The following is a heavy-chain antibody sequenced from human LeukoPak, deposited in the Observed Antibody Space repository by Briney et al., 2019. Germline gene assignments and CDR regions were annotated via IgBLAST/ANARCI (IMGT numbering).Heavy chain of an antibody. V-gene: IGHV4-34*01. CDR1: GGSFSGYH. D-gene: IGHD4-17*01. Sequence: SETLSLTCAVYGGSFSGYHWSWIRQPPGKGLEWIGEINHSGSTNYNPSLKSQVTISVDTSKNQFSLKLSSVTAADTAVYYCASSGYGYGDFQYLYYWGQGTLVTVSS. J-gene: IGHJ4*02. CDR3: ASSGYGYGDFQYLYY. CDR2: INHSGST.